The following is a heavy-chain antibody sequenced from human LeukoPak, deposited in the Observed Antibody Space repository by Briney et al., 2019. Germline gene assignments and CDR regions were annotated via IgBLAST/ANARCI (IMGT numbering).Heavy chain of an antibody. CDR3: LLWDYYYMDV. D-gene: IGHD3-16*01. Sequence: KPGGSLRLSCAASGFTFSNAWMTWVRQAPGKGLEWVGRIKSKPNGETTDYAAPVKGRFTISGDDSKNTLYLQMNSLKTEDTAVDYCLLWDYYYMDVWGKGTTVTVSS. CDR2: IKSKPNGETT. J-gene: IGHJ6*03. CDR1: GFTFSNAW. V-gene: IGHV3-15*01.